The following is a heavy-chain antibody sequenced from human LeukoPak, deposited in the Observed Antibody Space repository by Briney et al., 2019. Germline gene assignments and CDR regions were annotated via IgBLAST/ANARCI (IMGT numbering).Heavy chain of an antibody. CDR3: ARGPPHDYGGNRDY. CDR1: GFTFSSYS. Sequence: GGSLRLSCAASGFTFSSYSMNWVRQAPGKWLEWVSSIITSSTYKYYADSVKGRFTVSRDNAKNSLYLQMNSLRAEDTAVYYCARGPPHDYGGNRDYWGQGTLVTVSS. J-gene: IGHJ4*02. CDR2: IITSSTYK. D-gene: IGHD4-23*01. V-gene: IGHV3-21*01.